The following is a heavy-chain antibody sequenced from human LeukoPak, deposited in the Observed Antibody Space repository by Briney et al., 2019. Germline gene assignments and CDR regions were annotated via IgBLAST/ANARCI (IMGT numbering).Heavy chain of an antibody. D-gene: IGHD6-19*01. CDR2: IYTSGST. CDR3: ARTPIAVAGSDAFDI. J-gene: IGHJ3*02. Sequence: SETLSLTCTVSGGSISSYYWSWIRQPAGKGLEWIGRIYTSGSTNYNPSLKSRVTMSVDTSKNQFSLKPSSVTAADTVVYYCARTPIAVAGSDAFDIWGQGTMVTVSS. V-gene: IGHV4-4*07. CDR1: GGSISSYY.